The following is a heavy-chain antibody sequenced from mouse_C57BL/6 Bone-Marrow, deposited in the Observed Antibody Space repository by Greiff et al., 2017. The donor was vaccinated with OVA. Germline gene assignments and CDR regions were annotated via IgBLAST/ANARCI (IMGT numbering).Heavy chain of an antibody. CDR2: IDPSDSYT. Sequence: QVQLQQPGAELVRPGTSVKLSCKASGYTFTSYWMHWVKQRPGQGLEWIGVIDPSDSYTNYNQKFKGKATLTVDTSSSTAYMQLSSLTSEDSAVYYCARRLRSSWFAYWGQGTLVTVSA. D-gene: IGHD1-1*01. V-gene: IGHV1-59*01. J-gene: IGHJ3*01. CDR1: GYTFTSYW. CDR3: ARRLRSSWFAY.